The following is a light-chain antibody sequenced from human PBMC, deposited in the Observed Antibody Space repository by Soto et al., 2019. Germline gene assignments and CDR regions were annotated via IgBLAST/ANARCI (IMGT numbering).Light chain of an antibody. CDR3: QQSYSSSIT. V-gene: IGKV1-39*01. J-gene: IGKJ5*01. CDR1: QSISSY. Sequence: DIQMTQSQSALSASVGARATTTCRASQSISSYLNWYHQKPGKAPKLLIYAASNLQSGVPSRFSGSGSGTEFTLTISSLHPDDLATYYCQQSYSSSITFGQGTRLEIK. CDR2: AAS.